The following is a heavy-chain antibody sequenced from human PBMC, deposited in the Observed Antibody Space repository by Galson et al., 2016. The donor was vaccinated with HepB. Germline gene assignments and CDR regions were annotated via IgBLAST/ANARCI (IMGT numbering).Heavy chain of an antibody. CDR3: ARLPGMLTAILYMDF. CDR2: IIPIFPPP. Sequence: SVKVSCKASGGTFSSFGFSWVRQAPGQGLEWVGGIIPIFPPPTSAPLFPFLFPLPSSSSPLPASLALSGLPSAATAVYFCARLPGMLTAILYMDFWGQGTLVTVSS. V-gene: IGHV1-69*13. D-gene: IGHD2-21*02. J-gene: IGHJ4*02. CDR1: GGTFSSFG.